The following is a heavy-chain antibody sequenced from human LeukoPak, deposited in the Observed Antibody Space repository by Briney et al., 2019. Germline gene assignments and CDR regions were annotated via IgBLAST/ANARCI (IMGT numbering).Heavy chain of an antibody. Sequence: GASVKVSCKASGYTFTDYYMHWVRQAPGQGLEWMGWINPNSGGTNFAQKFQGRVTMTRDTSISTAYMELNRLRSDDTAVYYCARAGLWDCSDSSGYHNGAFDIWGQGTMVTVSS. CDR3: ARAGLWDCSDSSGYHNGAFDI. D-gene: IGHD3-22*01. V-gene: IGHV1-2*02. J-gene: IGHJ3*02. CDR1: GYTFTDYY. CDR2: INPNSGGT.